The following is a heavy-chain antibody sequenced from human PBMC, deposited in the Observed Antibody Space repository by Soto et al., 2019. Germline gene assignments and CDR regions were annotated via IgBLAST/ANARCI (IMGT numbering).Heavy chain of an antibody. CDR3: ARDIVAAAGAEYFEH. Sequence: GGSLRLSCAASGFTFSSYGMHWVRQAPGKGLEWVAVIWYDGSNKYYADSVKGRFTISRDNSKNTLYLQMNSPRAEDTAVYYGARDIVAAAGAEYFEHWGQGTLVTVSS. CDR2: IWYDGSNK. D-gene: IGHD6-13*01. CDR1: GFTFSSYG. J-gene: IGHJ1*01. V-gene: IGHV3-33*08.